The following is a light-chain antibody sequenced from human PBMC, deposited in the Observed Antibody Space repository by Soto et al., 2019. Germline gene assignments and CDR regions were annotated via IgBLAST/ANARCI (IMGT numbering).Light chain of an antibody. CDR2: KAS. J-gene: IGKJ1*01. CDR1: QTISSW. CDR3: QQSYSTLTWT. Sequence: DIQMTQSPSTLSGSVGDRVTITCRASQTISSWLAWYQQKPGKAPKLLIYKASTLKSGVPSRFSGSGSGTDFTLTISSLQPEDFATYYCQQSYSTLTWTFGQGTKVDI. V-gene: IGKV1-5*03.